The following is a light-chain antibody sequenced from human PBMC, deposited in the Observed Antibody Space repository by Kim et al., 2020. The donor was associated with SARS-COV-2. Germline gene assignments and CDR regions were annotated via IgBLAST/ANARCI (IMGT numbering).Light chain of an antibody. J-gene: IGLJ3*02. CDR2: DVN. Sequence: ASAWAGTLSNLGACTYVSGHQQPPGKAPKLMIYDVNKRPSGIASRFSGSKSGSTASLTISGLQSEDEADYYCSSFTTRSTLVFGGGTKVTVL. V-gene: IGLV2-14*03. CDR3: SSFTTRSTLV. CDR1: LSNLGACTY.